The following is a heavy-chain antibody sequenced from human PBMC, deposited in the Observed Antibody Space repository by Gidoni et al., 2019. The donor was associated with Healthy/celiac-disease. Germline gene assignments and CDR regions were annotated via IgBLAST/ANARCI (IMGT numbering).Heavy chain of an antibody. CDR1: GYTFTSYA. CDR3: ARGGEAAASVYYYYYMDV. Sequence: QVQLVQSGAEVKKPGASVKVSCKASGYTFTSYAMHWVRQAPGQRLEWMGWINAGNGNTKYSQKFQGRVTITRDTSASTAYMELSSLRSEDTAVYYCARGGEAAASVYYYYYMDVWGKGTTVTVSS. V-gene: IGHV1-3*01. D-gene: IGHD2-2*01. J-gene: IGHJ6*03. CDR2: INAGNGNT.